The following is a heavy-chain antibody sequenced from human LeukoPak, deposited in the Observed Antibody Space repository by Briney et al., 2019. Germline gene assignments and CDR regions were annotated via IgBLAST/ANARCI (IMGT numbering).Heavy chain of an antibody. D-gene: IGHD3-10*01. CDR2: IYYTGSS. CDR3: ARHLTGSYLD. J-gene: IGHJ4*02. V-gene: IGHV4-39*01. CDR1: GDSINSRNFY. Sequence: SETLSLTCLVSGDSINSRNFYWGWMRQLPGKGLQWIGSIYYTGSSYYNPSLKSRVTISVDTSKNQFSLKLSSVTAADTAVYYCARHLTGSYLDWGQGTLVTVSS.